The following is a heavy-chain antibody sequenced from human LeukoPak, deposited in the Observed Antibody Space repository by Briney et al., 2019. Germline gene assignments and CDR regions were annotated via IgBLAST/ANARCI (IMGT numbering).Heavy chain of an antibody. V-gene: IGHV3-74*01. Sequence: GSLRLSCAASGFTFSSNWMHWVRQAPGKGLVWVSRIISNENSATYADSVKGRFTISRDNAKNTLYLQMNSLRAEDTAVYYRVRGGIASAFDIWGQGTMVTVSS. CDR2: IISNENSA. D-gene: IGHD6-13*01. J-gene: IGHJ3*02. CDR3: VRGGIASAFDI. CDR1: GFTFSSNW.